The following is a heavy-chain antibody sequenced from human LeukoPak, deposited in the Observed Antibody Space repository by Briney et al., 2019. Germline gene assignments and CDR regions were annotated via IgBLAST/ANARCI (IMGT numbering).Heavy chain of an antibody. D-gene: IGHD3-10*01. J-gene: IGHJ4*02. V-gene: IGHV4-39*07. CDR2: MYYSGST. CDR1: SGSISSTSYY. CDR3: AREMRSPRGGFDY. Sequence: SETLSLTCTVSSGSISSTSYYWGWIRQPPGMGLEWIGSMYYSGSTYYNPSLKSRVTISVDTSKSQFSLKLSSVTAADTAVYYCAREMRSPRGGFDYWDQGTLVTVSS.